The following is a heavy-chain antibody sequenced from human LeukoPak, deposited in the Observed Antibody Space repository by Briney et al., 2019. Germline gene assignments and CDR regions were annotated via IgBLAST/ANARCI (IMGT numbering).Heavy chain of an antibody. J-gene: IGHJ5*02. V-gene: IGHV4-61*02. CDR2: VYISGFT. D-gene: IGHD4-23*01. CDR3: ARDHEGGNYGGNSNWFDP. Sequence: PSETLSLTCTFSGGSISSGDYYWSWIRQPAGKGLEWIGRVYISGFTNYNPSLKSRVTISVDTSRNQFSLKLSSVTAADTAVYYCARDHEGGNYGGNSNWFDPWGQGTLVTVSS. CDR1: GGSISSGDYY.